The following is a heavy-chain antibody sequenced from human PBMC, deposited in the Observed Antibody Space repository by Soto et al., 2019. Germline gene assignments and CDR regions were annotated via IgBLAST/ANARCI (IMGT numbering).Heavy chain of an antibody. CDR3: ARGIGTGQLDP. D-gene: IGHD1-1*01. V-gene: IGHV1-3*01. CDR1: GYTFTRYT. CDR2: INPDNGNT. Sequence: QVQLVQSGAEVKKPGASVKISCKASGYTFTRYTMNWVRQAPGQRLEWMGWINPDNGNTKSSQKFQDRVIITRDTSASTAYMDLSSLRSEDTAVYYCARGIGTGQLDPWGQGTLVTVSS. J-gene: IGHJ5*02.